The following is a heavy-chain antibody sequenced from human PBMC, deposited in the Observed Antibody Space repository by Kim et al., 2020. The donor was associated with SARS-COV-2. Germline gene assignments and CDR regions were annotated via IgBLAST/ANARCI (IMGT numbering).Heavy chain of an antibody. CDR2: IYWDDDK. Sequence: SGPTLVNPTQTLTLTCTFSGFSLSTSGVGVGWIRQPPGKALEWLALIYWDDDKRYSPSLKSRLTITKDTSKNQVFLTMTNMDPVDTATFYCAHASELSMTGWFDPWGQGTLVTVSS. CDR1: GFSLSTSGVG. V-gene: IGHV2-5*02. D-gene: IGHD3-16*02. J-gene: IGHJ5*02. CDR3: AHASELSMTGWFDP.